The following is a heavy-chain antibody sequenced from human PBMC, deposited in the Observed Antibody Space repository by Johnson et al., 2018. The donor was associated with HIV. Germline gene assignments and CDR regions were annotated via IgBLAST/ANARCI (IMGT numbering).Heavy chain of an antibody. Sequence: QVQLVESGGGVVQPGRSLRLSCAASGFTFSSFDMHWVRQAPGKGLEWVALISYDGSNKYYADSVKGRFTISRHNSKTTLYLQMNSLRAEDTAVYYCASEYYDILTGYYYDALDIWGRGTMVTVSS. J-gene: IGHJ3*02. CDR2: ISYDGSNK. V-gene: IGHV3-30-3*01. CDR1: GFTFSSFD. D-gene: IGHD3-9*01. CDR3: ASEYYDILTGYYYDALDI.